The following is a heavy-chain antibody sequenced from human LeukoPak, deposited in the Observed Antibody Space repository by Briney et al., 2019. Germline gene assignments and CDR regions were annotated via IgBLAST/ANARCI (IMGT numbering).Heavy chain of an antibody. J-gene: IGHJ2*01. CDR2: IYTSGST. V-gene: IGHV4-61*02. CDR3: ARETEYDILTGYFYWYFDL. D-gene: IGHD3-9*01. Sequence: SETLSLTCNVSGGSISSGSYYYWSWIRQPAGKGLEWIGRIYTSGSTNYNPSLKSRVTVSVDTSKNQFSLKLSSVTAADTAVYYCARETEYDILTGYFYWYFDLWGRGTLVTVSS. CDR1: GGSISSGSYYY.